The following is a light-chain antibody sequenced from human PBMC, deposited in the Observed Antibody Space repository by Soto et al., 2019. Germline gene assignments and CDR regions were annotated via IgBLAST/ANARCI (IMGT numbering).Light chain of an antibody. CDR2: GAS. J-gene: IGKJ1*01. Sequence: EIVMTQSPATLSVSPGGRATLSCRASQSIGDTLAWYQQKPGQAPRLLIHGASSRVTGFPARFSGSGSGTDFTLTISSLQSDDFAVYHCQQYDNWPWTFGQGTKVDIK. V-gene: IGKV3-15*01. CDR1: QSIGDT. CDR3: QQYDNWPWT.